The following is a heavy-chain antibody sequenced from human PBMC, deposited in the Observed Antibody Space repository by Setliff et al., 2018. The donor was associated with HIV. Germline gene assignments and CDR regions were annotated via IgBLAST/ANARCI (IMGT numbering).Heavy chain of an antibody. CDR2: IHYSGTT. D-gene: IGHD3-16*01. J-gene: IGHJ5*02. Sequence: PSETLSLTCTISGASISSYYWSWIRQPPGKGLEWIGDIHYSGTTNYNPSLKSRVTISVDTSKNQFSLKLSSVTAADTAVYYCARLLGTYFDPWGQGTLVTVSS. V-gene: IGHV4-59*08. CDR3: ARLLGTYFDP. CDR1: GASISSYY.